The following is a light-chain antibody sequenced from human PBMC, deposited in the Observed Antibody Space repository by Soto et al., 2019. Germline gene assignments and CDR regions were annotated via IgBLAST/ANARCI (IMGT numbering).Light chain of an antibody. V-gene: IGLV2-14*01. CDR2: DVT. J-gene: IGLJ1*01. CDR1: SSDVGAYNY. CDR3: SSYTSNTTPYV. Sequence: QSVLTQPASVSGSPGQSIAISCTGTSSDVGAYNYVSWYQQHPGKVPKLVIYDVTNRPSGVSDRFSGSKSGNTASLTISGLQAEDDADYYCSSYTSNTTPYVFGTGTNVTVL.